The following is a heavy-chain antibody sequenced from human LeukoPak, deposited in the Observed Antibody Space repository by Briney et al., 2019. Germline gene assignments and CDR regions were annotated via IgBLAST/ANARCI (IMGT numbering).Heavy chain of an antibody. CDR1: GLTFTNAW. V-gene: IGHV3-15*01. D-gene: IGHD3-10*01. CDR3: TTDLGTYYHGSQRLIPIDY. CDR2: IKSKTDGETT. J-gene: IGHJ4*02. Sequence: GGSLRLSCVDSGLTFTNAWMSWVRQAPGKGLEWIGRIKSKTDGETTNYAEPVRGRFTISRDDSKSAVYLQMNSLKIEDTAVYYCTTDLGTYYHGSQRLIPIDYWGQGTLVTVSS.